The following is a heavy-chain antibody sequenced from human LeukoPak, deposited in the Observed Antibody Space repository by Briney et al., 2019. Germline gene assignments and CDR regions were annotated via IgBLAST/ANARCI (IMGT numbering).Heavy chain of an antibody. CDR3: AKDFLFGGWLQLPDY. D-gene: IGHD5-24*01. Sequence: SETLSLTCAVYGGSFSGYYWNWIRQPPGKGLEWIGEINHSGSTNYNSSLKSRVTISVDTSKNQFSLKLSSVTAADTALYYCAKDFLFGGWLQLPDYWGQGTLVTVSS. CDR2: INHSGST. V-gene: IGHV4-34*01. J-gene: IGHJ4*02. CDR1: GGSFSGYY.